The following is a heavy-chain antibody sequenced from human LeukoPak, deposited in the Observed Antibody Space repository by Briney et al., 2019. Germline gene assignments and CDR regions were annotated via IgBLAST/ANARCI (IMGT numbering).Heavy chain of an antibody. V-gene: IGHV3-48*03. CDR1: GFTFSSYE. D-gene: IGHD3-3*01. Sequence: PGGSLRLSCAASGFTFSSYEMNWVRQAPGKGLEWVSYISSSGSTKYYADSVKGRFTISRDNAKNSLYLQINSLRAEDTAVYYCAREPSDFWSAYYTGSSFDYWGQGTLVTVSS. J-gene: IGHJ4*02. CDR2: ISSSGSTK. CDR3: AREPSDFWSAYYTGSSFDY.